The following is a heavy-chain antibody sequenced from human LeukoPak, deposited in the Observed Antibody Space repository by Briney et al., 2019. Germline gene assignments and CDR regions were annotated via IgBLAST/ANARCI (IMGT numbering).Heavy chain of an antibody. CDR1: GGSISSGDYY. D-gene: IGHD1-26*01. CDR2: IYYSGST. Sequence: PSETLSLTCTVSGGSISSGDYYWSWIRQPPGKGLEWIGYIYYSGSTNYNPSLKSRVTISVDTSKNQFSLKLSSVTAADTAVYYCARLSGSYWGGFDYWGQGTLVTVSS. CDR3: ARLSGSYWGGFDY. J-gene: IGHJ4*02. V-gene: IGHV4-61*08.